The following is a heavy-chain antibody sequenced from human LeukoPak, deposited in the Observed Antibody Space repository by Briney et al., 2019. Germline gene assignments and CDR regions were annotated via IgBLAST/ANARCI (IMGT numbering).Heavy chain of an antibody. CDR1: GGSISSYY. D-gene: IGHD3-10*01. V-gene: IGHV4-59*06. J-gene: IGHJ6*02. Sequence: PSETLSLTCTVSGGSISSYYWSWIRQPPGEGLEWIGYIYYSGSTYYNPSLKSRVTISVDTSKNQFSLKLSSVTAADTAVYYCASSSLGGSGSYYSDVWGQGTTVTVSS. CDR3: ASSSLGGSGSYYSDV. CDR2: IYYSGST.